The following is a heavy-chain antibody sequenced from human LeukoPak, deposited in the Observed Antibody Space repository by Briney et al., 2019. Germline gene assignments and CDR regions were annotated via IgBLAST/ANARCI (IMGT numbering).Heavy chain of an antibody. CDR1: GYTFTSYG. J-gene: IGHJ4*02. Sequence: ASVKVSCKASGYTFTSYGISWVRQAPGQGLEWMGWISAYNGNTNYAQKLQGRVTMTRDTSISTAYMELSRLRSDDTAVYYCARPIAVAGRRNFDYWGQGTLVTVSS. CDR2: ISAYNGNT. D-gene: IGHD6-19*01. CDR3: ARPIAVAGRRNFDY. V-gene: IGHV1-18*01.